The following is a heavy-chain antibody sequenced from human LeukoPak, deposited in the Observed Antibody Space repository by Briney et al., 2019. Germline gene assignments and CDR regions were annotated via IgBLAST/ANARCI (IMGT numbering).Heavy chain of an antibody. J-gene: IGHJ4*02. V-gene: IGHV4-59*08. CDR2: IHYSGST. CDR3: ARLGDGDNLRYFDY. D-gene: IGHD5-24*01. Sequence: SETLSLTCTVSGGSINTYYWSWIRQPPGKGLEWIGYIHYSGSTNYNPSLKSRLTLSVDTSNNQFSLRLGSVTAADTAVYYCARLGDGDNLRYFDYWGQGTLVTVSS. CDR1: GGSINTYY.